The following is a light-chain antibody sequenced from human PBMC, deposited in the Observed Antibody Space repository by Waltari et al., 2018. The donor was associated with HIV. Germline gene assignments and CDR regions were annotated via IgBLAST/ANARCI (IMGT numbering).Light chain of an antibody. CDR3: QQYYSTPFT. J-gene: IGKJ3*01. V-gene: IGKV4-1*01. CDR1: QSLLNSSNNKNY. Sequence: DIVMTQSPGSLAVSLGERATINCKSSQSLLNSSNNKNYLAWYQQKPVQPPKLLIYWASTRESGVPDRFSGSGSGTEFTLTISSLQAEDVAVYYCQQYYSTPFTFGPGTKVDSK. CDR2: WAS.